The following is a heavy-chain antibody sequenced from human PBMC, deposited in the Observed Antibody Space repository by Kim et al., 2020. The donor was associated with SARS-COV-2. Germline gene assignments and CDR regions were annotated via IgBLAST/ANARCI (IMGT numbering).Heavy chain of an antibody. J-gene: IGHJ4*02. D-gene: IGHD3-16*01. V-gene: IGHV4-31*03. Sequence: SETRSLTCTVSGGSISSGGYYWTWIRQHPGKGLEWIGYIYNSGSTYYNPSLKSRTTISVDTSKNQISLKLTSVTAADTAVYYCARYDGLVDYWGQGTLVTVSS. CDR2: IYNSGST. CDR1: GGSISSGGYY. CDR3: ARYDGLVDY.